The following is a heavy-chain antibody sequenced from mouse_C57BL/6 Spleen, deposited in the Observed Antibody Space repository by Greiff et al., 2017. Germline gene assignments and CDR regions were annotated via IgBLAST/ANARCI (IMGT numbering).Heavy chain of an antibody. CDR2: IDPETGGT. D-gene: IGHD1-1*01. CDR1: GYTFTDYE. CDR3: TLRNY. J-gene: IGHJ2*01. Sequence: VKLVESGAELVRPGASVTLSCKASGYTFTDYEMHWVKQTPVHGLEWIGAIDPETGGTAYNQKFKGKAILTADKSSSTAYMELRSLTSEDSAVYYCTLRNYWGKGTTLTVSS. V-gene: IGHV1-15*01.